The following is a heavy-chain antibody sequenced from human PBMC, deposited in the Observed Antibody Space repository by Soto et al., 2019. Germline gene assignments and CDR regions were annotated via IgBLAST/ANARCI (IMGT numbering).Heavy chain of an antibody. J-gene: IGHJ6*02. CDR1: GGTFSSYA. CDR3: ARDRSHIVVVPAAHPSYYGMDV. D-gene: IGHD2-2*01. CDR2: IIPIFGTA. V-gene: IGHV1-69*13. Sequence: GASVKGSCKASGGTFSSYAISSVRQAPGQGLEWMGGIIPIFGTANYAQKFQGRVTITADESTSTAYMELSSLSSEDTAVYYCARDRSHIVVVPAAHPSYYGMDVWGQGTTVTVSS.